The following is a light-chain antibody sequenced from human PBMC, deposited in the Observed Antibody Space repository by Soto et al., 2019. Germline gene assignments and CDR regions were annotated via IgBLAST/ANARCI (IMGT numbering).Light chain of an antibody. V-gene: IGLV1-40*01. Sequence: QSVLTQPPSMSGAPGQRVTISCTGSSSNIGAGYDVHWYQHLPGTAPKLLIYGNTNRPSGVPDRFSGSKSGTSASLAITGLQAEDEAAYYCQSHDSSLNSWVFGGGTKLTLL. CDR3: QSHDSSLNSWV. CDR2: GNT. J-gene: IGLJ3*02. CDR1: SSNIGAGYD.